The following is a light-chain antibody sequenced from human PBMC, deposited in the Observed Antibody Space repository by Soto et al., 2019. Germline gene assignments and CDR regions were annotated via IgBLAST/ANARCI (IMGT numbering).Light chain of an antibody. V-gene: IGLV2-8*01. CDR2: EVS. CDR1: SSDVGGYNY. Sequence: QSALTQPPSASGSPGQSVTISCTGMSSDVGGYNYVYWYHQHPGKAPKLMIYEVSKRPAGVPDRFSGSKSGNTASLTVSGLQAEDEADYYCSSYAGANSVVFGGGTKLTVL. CDR3: SSYAGANSVV. J-gene: IGLJ2*01.